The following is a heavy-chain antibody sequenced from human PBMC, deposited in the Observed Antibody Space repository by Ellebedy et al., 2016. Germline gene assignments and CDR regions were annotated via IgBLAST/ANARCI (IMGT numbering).Heavy chain of an antibody. CDR3: TKVGNGWSSDY. D-gene: IGHD6-19*01. J-gene: IGHJ4*02. CDR2: ISSHGGGT. Sequence: GESLKISXAASGFTFSNYTMNWVRQAPGKGLEYASAISSHGGGTYYADSVKGRFTISKDIANNSLYLQMSSLRAEDTAVYYCTKVGNGWSSDYWGQGTLVTVSS. V-gene: IGHV3-64*02. CDR1: GFTFSNYT.